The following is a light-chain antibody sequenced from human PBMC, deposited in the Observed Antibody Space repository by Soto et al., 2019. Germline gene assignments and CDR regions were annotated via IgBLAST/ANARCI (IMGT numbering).Light chain of an antibody. Sequence: SYELTQPPSVSVAPGKTARITCGGSNIGSKSVHWYQQKPGQAPVLVIYYDSDRPSGIPERFSGSNSGNTATLTISRVEAGDEADYYYQVWDSSSDHVVFGGGTKLTVL. CDR3: QVWDSSSDHVV. V-gene: IGLV3-21*04. J-gene: IGLJ2*01. CDR2: YDS. CDR1: NIGSKS.